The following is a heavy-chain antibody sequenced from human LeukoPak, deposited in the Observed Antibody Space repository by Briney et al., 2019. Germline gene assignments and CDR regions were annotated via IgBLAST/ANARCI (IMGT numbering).Heavy chain of an antibody. CDR2: IYYSGST. J-gene: IGHJ5*02. D-gene: IGHD3-22*01. CDR1: GGSISSGGYY. CDR3: ARAADYYDISGFYYKWFDP. V-gene: IGHV4-31*03. Sequence: SQTLSLTCTVSGGSISSGGYYWSWIRQHPGKGLEWIGYIYYSGSTYYNPSLKSRVTISVDTSKNQFSLKLSSVTAADTAVYYCARAADYYDISGFYYKWFDPWGQGTLVTVSS.